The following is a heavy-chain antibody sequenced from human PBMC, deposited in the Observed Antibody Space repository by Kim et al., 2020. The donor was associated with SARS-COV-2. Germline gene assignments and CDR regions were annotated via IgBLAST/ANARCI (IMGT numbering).Heavy chain of an antibody. CDR3: ARALTDYDILTRGQRRWFDP. V-gene: IGHV7-4-1*02. J-gene: IGHJ5*02. Sequence: ASVKVSCRTSGYTFTNHVINWVRQAPGQGLEWMGWINTNTGDPTYAQDFTGRFAFSLDTSVSTAYLQISSLKADDTAVYYCARALTDYDILTRGQRRWFDPWGQGTLVTVTS. CDR1: GYTFTNHV. CDR2: INTNTGDP. D-gene: IGHD3-9*01.